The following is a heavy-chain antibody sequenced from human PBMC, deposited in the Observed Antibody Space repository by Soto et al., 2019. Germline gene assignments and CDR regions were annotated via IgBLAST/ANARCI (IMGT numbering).Heavy chain of an antibody. Sequence: QLQLQESGSGLVKPSQTLSLTCAVSGGSISSGGYSWSWIRQPPGKGLEWIGYIYHSGSTYYNPSLXRXVXIXXDRSNNQFSLKLSSVTAADTAVYYCARGNVVAIDYWGQGTLVTVSS. D-gene: IGHD2-21*01. CDR3: ARGNVVAIDY. CDR1: GGSISSGGYS. V-gene: IGHV4-30-2*01. CDR2: IYHSGST. J-gene: IGHJ4*02.